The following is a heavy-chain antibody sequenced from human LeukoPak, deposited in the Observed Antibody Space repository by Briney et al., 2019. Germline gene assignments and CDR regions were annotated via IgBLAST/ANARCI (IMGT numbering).Heavy chain of an antibody. CDR2: IYYSGST. CDR1: GGSISSGDYY. J-gene: IGHJ4*02. CDR3: ARLGLSSSPPLIDY. V-gene: IGHV4-30-4*01. D-gene: IGHD6-6*01. Sequence: PSETLSLTCTVSGGSISSGDYYWSWIRQPPGKGLEWIGYIYYSGSTYYNPSLKSRVTISVDTSKNQFSLKLSSVTAADTAVYYCARLGLSSSPPLIDYWGQGTLVTVSS.